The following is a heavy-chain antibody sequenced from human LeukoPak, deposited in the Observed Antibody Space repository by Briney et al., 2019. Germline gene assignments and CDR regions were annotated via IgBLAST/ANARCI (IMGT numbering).Heavy chain of an antibody. CDR1: GGSISTYY. J-gene: IGHJ4*02. CDR3: AREGRSSHSGY. D-gene: IGHD4-17*01. V-gene: IGHV4-4*07. CDR2: INTSGSP. Sequence: PSETLSLTCTVSGGSISTYYWSWIRQSAGKVLEWIGRINTSGSPTYNPSLRSRATMSVDTSKNQFSLKLTSVTAADTAVYYCAREGRSSHSGYWGQGTLVTVSS.